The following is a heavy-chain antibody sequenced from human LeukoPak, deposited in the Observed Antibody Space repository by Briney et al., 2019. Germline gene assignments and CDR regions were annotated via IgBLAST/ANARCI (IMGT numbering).Heavy chain of an antibody. V-gene: IGHV3-23*01. CDR3: AKIYGSGGYYFDY. J-gene: IGHJ4*02. D-gene: IGHD3-10*01. Sequence: TGGSLRLSCAASGFTFSSYAMSLVRQAPGKGLEWVSAISGSGGSTYYADSVKGRFTISRDNSKNTLYLQMNSLRAEDTAVYYCAKIYGSGGYYFDYWGQGTLVTVSS. CDR2: ISGSGGST. CDR1: GFTFSSYA.